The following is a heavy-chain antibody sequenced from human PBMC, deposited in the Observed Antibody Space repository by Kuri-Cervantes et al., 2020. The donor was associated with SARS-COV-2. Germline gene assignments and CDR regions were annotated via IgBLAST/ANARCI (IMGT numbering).Heavy chain of an antibody. CDR3: ARSGPGAISREDGAFDI. V-gene: IGHV1-45*02. D-gene: IGHD5-24*01. J-gene: IGHJ3*02. Sequence: SVKVSCKASGVSFDYRFLHWVRQAPGQALEWMGWITPFNGNTNYAQRFQDRVTITRDRSMSTAYMELSSLRFEDTAMYYCARSGPGAISREDGAFDIWGQGTMVAVSS. CDR2: ITPFNGNT. CDR1: GVSFDYRF.